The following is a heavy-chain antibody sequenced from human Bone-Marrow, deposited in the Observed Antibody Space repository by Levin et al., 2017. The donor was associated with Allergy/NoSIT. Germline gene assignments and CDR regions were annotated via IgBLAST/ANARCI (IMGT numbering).Heavy chain of an antibody. CDR3: ARAYLEWLVKDKNYYYYYGMDV. Sequence: PGGSLRLSCAASGFTFSSYAMSWVRQAPGKGLEWVSAISGSGGSTYYADSVKGRFTISRDNSKNTLYLQMNSLRAEDTAVYYCARAYLEWLVKDKNYYYYYGMDVWGQGTTVTVSS. J-gene: IGHJ6*02. CDR2: ISGSGGST. CDR1: GFTFSSYA. V-gene: IGHV3-23*01. D-gene: IGHD3-3*01.